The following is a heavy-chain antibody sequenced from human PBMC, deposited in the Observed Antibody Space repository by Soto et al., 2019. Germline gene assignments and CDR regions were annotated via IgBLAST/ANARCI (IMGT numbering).Heavy chain of an antibody. D-gene: IGHD5-12*01. CDR2: IYYSGYT. J-gene: IGHJ4*02. CDR1: GGSMSSYY. Sequence: QVQLQESGPGLVKPSETLSLTCAVSGGSMSSYYWSWIRQPPGKRPEWIGYIYYSGYTNYNPSLTRRVTISVDTSKNQFSWKLSSVTAADTAVYYCARDSVGSGYDWGQGTLVTVSS. V-gene: IGHV4-59*01. CDR3: ARDSVGSGYD.